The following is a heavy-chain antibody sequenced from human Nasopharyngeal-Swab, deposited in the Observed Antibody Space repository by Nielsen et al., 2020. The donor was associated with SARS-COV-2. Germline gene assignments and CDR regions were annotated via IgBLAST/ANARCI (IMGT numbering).Heavy chain of an antibody. CDR2: IWYDVSNK. CDR3: ARDQAAGDYVFPYYYYRDV. V-gene: IGHV3-33*01. J-gene: IGHJ6*03. D-gene: IGHD4-17*01. Sequence: WIGQPEGTGLGWVAVIWYDVSNKYDADCVEGRFTISRDNSKNTLYLQMNSLRAEDTTVYYCARDQAAGDYVFPYYYYRDVWGQGTTVTVSS.